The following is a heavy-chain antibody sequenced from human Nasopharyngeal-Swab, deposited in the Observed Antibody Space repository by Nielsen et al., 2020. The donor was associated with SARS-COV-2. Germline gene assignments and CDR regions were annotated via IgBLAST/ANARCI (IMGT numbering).Heavy chain of an antibody. Sequence: SETLSLTCPVSGGSISSYHWSWIRQPPGKGLEWIGFIYYSGSTYYNPSLKSRVTISVDTSKNQFSLKLSSVTAADTAVYYCARGYSSGWYPFDYWGQGTLVTVSS. J-gene: IGHJ4*02. CDR3: ARGYSSGWYPFDY. V-gene: IGHV4-59*12. CDR1: GGSISSYH. CDR2: IYYSGST. D-gene: IGHD6-19*01.